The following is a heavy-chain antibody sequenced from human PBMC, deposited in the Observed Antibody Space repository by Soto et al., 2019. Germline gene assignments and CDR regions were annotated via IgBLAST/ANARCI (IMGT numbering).Heavy chain of an antibody. J-gene: IGHJ6*03. CDR3: ANVRCSSACNRDHYYYMDV. D-gene: IGHD2-2*01. V-gene: IGHV3-23*01. CDR1: GFTFSSFA. CDR2: ISGNAAYT. Sequence: EVQLLESGGGLVQPGGSLRLSCAASGFTFSSFAMSWVRQAPGKGLEWVSSISGNAAYTYYADSVKGRFTISRDNSKNTLYLQMNSLGAEDTAVYYCANVRCSSACNRDHYYYMDVWGKGTTVTVSS.